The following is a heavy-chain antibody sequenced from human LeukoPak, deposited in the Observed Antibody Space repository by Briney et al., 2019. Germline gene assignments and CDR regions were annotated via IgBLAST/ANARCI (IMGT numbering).Heavy chain of an antibody. D-gene: IGHD4-23*01. CDR2: ISGSGGST. V-gene: IGHV3-23*01. CDR3: AKSFLKSTVVSHFDY. CDR1: GFTFSSYA. Sequence: PGGSLRLSCAASGFTFSSYAMSWVRQAPGKGLEWVSAISGSGGSTYYADSVKGRFTISRDNSKITLYLQMNSLRAEDTAVYYCAKSFLKSTVVSHFDYWGQGTLVTVSS. J-gene: IGHJ4*02.